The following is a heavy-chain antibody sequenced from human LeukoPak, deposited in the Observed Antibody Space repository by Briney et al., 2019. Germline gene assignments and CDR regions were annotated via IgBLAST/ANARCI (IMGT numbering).Heavy chain of an antibody. CDR1: GYSFTTYW. CDR3: ARHEGSGSYYAY. D-gene: IGHD1-26*01. V-gene: IGHV5-51*01. J-gene: IGHJ4*02. Sequence: GESLKISCKGSGYSFTTYWIAWVRQMPGRGLEWMGIISPDDSEIRYSPSFRGQVTISADKSISTAYLQWSRLKASDTAIYYCARHEGSGSYYAYWGQGTLVTVSS. CDR2: ISPDDSEI.